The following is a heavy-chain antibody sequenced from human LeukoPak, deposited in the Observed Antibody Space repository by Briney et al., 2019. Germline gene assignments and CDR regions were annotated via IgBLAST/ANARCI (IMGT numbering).Heavy chain of an antibody. CDR1: GGSISSGDYY. D-gene: IGHD3-10*01. J-gene: IGHJ6*04. V-gene: IGHV4-30-4*01. CDR2: IYYSGST. CDR3: ARGAMIRGETYGMDV. Sequence: PSETLSLTCTVSGGSISSGDYYWSWIRQPPGKGLEWIGYIYYSGSTYYNPSLKSRVIISLDTSKNQFSLKLNSVTAADTAVYNCARGAMIRGETYGMDVWGKGTTVTVSS.